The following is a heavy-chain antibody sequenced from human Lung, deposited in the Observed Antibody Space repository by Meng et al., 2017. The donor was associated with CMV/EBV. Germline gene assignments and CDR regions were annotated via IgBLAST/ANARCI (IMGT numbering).Heavy chain of an antibody. CDR1: GFTFSSYG. CDR2: IRYDGNNK. CDR3: ASYTQAWYNSGS. V-gene: IGHV3-30*02. Sequence: GGSLRLXCAASGFTFSSYGMHWVRQAPGKGLEWVAFIRYDGNNKYYRDSVKGRFTISRDNSKNTLYLQMNRLRPDDTAVYYCASYTQAWYNSGSWGQGTLVTVSS. J-gene: IGHJ4*02. D-gene: IGHD6-19*01.